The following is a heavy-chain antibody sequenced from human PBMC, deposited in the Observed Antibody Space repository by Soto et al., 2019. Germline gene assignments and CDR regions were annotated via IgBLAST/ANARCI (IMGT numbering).Heavy chain of an antibody. Sequence: SETLSLTCAVYGGSFSGYYWSWIRQPPGKGLEWIGEINHSGSTNYNPSLKSRVTISVDTSKNQFSLKLSSVTAADTAVYYCARHVGYSTRRLYYFDYWGQGTLVTVSS. J-gene: IGHJ4*02. CDR3: ARHVGYSTRRLYYFDY. V-gene: IGHV4-34*01. D-gene: IGHD5-12*01. CDR2: INHSGST. CDR1: GGSFSGYY.